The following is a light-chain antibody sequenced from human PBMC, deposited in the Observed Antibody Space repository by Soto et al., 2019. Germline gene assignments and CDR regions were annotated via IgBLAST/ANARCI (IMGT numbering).Light chain of an antibody. V-gene: IGLV2-11*01. J-gene: IGLJ1*01. CDR3: CSYAGSYSYV. CDR2: DVS. Sequence: SVLTQPRSVSESPGQSVTISCTGTSSDVGGFNYVSWYHQHPGTAPKLMIYDVSKRPSGVPDRFSGSKSGNTASLTISGLQAEDEADYYCCSYAGSYSYVFGTGTKVTVL. CDR1: SSDVGGFNY.